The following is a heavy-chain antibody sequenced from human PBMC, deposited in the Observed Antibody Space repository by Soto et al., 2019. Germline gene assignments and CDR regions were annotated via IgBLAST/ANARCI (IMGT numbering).Heavy chain of an antibody. V-gene: IGHV3-74*01. J-gene: IGHJ4*02. Sequence: SLRLSCSSSLFTFSSSWMHLVLHNPFKWPVWFARIKSDVSMTGYADSVKGRFTISRDNSKNTLYLEMNSLRAEDTAVYYCARGGIGGTTFRGYLDYWGQGNLVTVSS. CDR3: ARGGIGGTTFRGYLDY. CDR2: IKSDVSMT. D-gene: IGHD2-15*01. CDR1: LFTFSSSW.